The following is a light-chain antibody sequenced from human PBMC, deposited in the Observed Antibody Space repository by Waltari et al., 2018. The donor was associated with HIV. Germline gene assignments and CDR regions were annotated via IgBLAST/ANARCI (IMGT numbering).Light chain of an antibody. CDR3: QVWDSSSDWV. CDR2: DDS. J-gene: IGLJ3*02. V-gene: IGLV3-21*04. Sequence: SYVLTQPPSVSVAPGKTARITCGGNNIGSKSVHWYKQKPGQAPVLVISDDSDRPSGIPERFSGSNSGNTATLTISRVEAGDEADYYCQVWDSSSDWVVGGGTKLTVL. CDR1: NIGSKS.